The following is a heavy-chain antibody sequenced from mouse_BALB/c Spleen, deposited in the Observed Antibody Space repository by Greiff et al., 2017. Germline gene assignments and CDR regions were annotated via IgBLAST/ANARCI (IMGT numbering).Heavy chain of an antibody. CDR2: IRLKSNNYAT. J-gene: IGHJ1*01. CDR3: TTITRPYLYFDV. Sequence: EVKVEESGGGLVQPGGSMKLSCVASGFTFSNYWMNWVRQSPEKGLEWVAEIRLKSNNYATHYAESVKGRFTISRDDSKSSVYLQMNNLRAEDTGIYYCTTITRPYLYFDVWGAGTTVTVSS. V-gene: IGHV6-6*02. D-gene: IGHD2-4*01. CDR1: GFTFSNYW.